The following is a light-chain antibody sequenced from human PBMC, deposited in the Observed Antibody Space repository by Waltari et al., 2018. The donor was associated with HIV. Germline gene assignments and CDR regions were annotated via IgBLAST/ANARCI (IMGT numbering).Light chain of an antibody. Sequence: QSALTQRASVSGSPGQSITISCTGTSSDVGSYNLVSWYQQHPGKAPKLMIYEVSKRPSGVSNRFSGSKSGNTASLTISGLQAEDEADYYCCSYAGSSTLFGGGTKLTVL. CDR2: EVS. V-gene: IGLV2-23*02. CDR3: CSYAGSSTL. CDR1: SSDVGSYNL. J-gene: IGLJ3*02.